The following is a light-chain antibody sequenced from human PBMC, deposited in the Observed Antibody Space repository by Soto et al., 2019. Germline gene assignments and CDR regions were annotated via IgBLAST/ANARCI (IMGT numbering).Light chain of an antibody. CDR1: QSVSSN. V-gene: IGKV3-15*01. CDR3: QQYNNWPPYT. Sequence: DTVMTQSPATLSVSPGERATLSCRASQSVSSNLAWYQQKPGQAPRLLIYGASTRATGLPARFSGSGSGTEFTLTISSLQSEDFAVYYCQQYNNWPPYTFGKGTKLEIK. J-gene: IGKJ2*01. CDR2: GAS.